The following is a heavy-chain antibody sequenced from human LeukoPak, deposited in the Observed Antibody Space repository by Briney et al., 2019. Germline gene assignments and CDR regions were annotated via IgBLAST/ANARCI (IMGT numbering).Heavy chain of an antibody. V-gene: IGHV4-39*01. CDR2: IYYSGST. D-gene: IGHD4-17*01. CDR3: ARLYGDPIDYFDY. CDR1: GGSISSSSYY. Sequence: TSETLSLTCTVSGGSISSSSYYWGWIRQPPGKGLEWIGSIYYSGSTYYNPSLKSRVTISVDTSKNQFSLKLSSVTAADTAVYYCARLYGDPIDYFDYWGQGTLVTVSS. J-gene: IGHJ4*02.